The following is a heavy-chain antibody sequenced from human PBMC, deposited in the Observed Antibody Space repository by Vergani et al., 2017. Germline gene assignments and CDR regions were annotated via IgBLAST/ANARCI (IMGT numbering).Heavy chain of an antibody. CDR2: IYTSGAT. Sequence: QVQLQESGPGLVKPSQTLSLTCTVSGGSFSTGGQSWTWLRQSAGKGLELIGRIYTSGATNYNPSLRSRAIMSVDASKKHFSLKLTSVTAADTAVYYCARDGGESDKDALDVWGQGTKVTVTS. CDR3: ARDGGESDKDALDV. D-gene: IGHD2-21*01. CDR1: GGSFSTGGQS. J-gene: IGHJ3*01. V-gene: IGHV4-61*02.